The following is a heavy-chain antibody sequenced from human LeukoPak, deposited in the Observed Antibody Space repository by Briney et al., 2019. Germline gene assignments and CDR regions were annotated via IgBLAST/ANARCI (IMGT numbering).Heavy chain of an antibody. D-gene: IGHD2-2*01. V-gene: IGHV4-59*01. J-gene: IGHJ6*03. Sequence: ASETLSLTCTVSGGSISSYYWSWIRQPPGKGLEWVGYIYYSGSNNYNPSLRSRVTISVDTSKNQFSLKLSSVTAADTAVYYCARIPRLGYCSSTSCRPYYYYYMDVWGKGTTVTVSS. CDR3: ARIPRLGYCSSTSCRPYYYYYMDV. CDR1: GGSISSYY. CDR2: IYYSGSN.